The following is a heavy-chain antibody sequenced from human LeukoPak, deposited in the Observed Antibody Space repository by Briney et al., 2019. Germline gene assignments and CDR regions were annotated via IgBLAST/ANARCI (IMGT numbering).Heavy chain of an antibody. J-gene: IGHJ3*02. D-gene: IGHD2-2*01. CDR2: LSHSGSS. V-gene: IGHV4-59*02. CDR3: ARARYANAWYAFDI. Sequence: SETLSLTCTVSGGSVSSYYWSWIRQPPGRGLEWIGYLSHSGSSDSNPSLKSRVTILVDTSKNQFSLKLTSVAAADTAVYYCARARYANAWYAFDIWGQGTMVTVSS. CDR1: GGSVSSYY.